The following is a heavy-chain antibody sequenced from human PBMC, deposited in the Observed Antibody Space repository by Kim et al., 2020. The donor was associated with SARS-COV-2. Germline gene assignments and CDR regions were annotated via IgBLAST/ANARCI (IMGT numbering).Heavy chain of an antibody. D-gene: IGHD5-18*01. CDR2: ISCSGGST. V-gene: IGHV3-23*01. CDR1: GFTFSSYA. Sequence: GGSLRLSCAASGFTFSSYAMSWVRQAPGKGLEWVSAISCSGGSTYYADSVKGRFTISRDNSKNTLYLQMNSLRAEDTAVYYCAKDRAIQLWASYYDYGMGVWGKGNTVTVSS. CDR3: AKDRAIQLWASYYDYGMGV. J-gene: IGHJ6*04.